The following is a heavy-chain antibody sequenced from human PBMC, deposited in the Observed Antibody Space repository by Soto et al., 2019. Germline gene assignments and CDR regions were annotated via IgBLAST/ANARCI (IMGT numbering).Heavy chain of an antibody. D-gene: IGHD2-21*02. CDR1: GFTFSSYG. Sequence: GGSLRLSCAASGFTFSSYGMHWVRQAPGKGLEWVAVISYDGSNKYYADSVKGRFTISRDNSKNTLYLQMNSLRAEDTAVYYCAKDFTVTAFHYYYGMDVWGQGTTVTVSS. CDR2: ISYDGSNK. V-gene: IGHV3-30*18. J-gene: IGHJ6*02. CDR3: AKDFTVTAFHYYYGMDV.